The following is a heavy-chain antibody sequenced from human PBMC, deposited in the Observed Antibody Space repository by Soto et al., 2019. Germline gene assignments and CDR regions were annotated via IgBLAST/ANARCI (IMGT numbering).Heavy chain of an antibody. CDR1: GDSISSGDYY. CDR3: ARGRESYYYDSSGYLFDY. J-gene: IGHJ4*02. Sequence: PSETLSLTCTVSGDSISSGDYYWSWIRQPPGKGLEWIGYIYYSGSTYYNPSLKSRVTISVDTSKNQFSLKLSSVTAADTAVYYCARGRESYYYDSSGYLFDYWGQGTLVTVSS. CDR2: IYYSGST. V-gene: IGHV4-30-4*01. D-gene: IGHD3-22*01.